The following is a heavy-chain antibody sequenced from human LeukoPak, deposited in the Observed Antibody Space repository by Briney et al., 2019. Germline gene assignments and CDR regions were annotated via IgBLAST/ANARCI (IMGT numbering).Heavy chain of an antibody. D-gene: IGHD5-12*01. CDR3: ARDLDSGRGNDY. CDR2: IYYSGST. CDR1: GGSINSYF. V-gene: IGHV4-59*12. J-gene: IGHJ4*02. Sequence: SETLSLTCSVSGGSINSYFWSWIRQPPGKGLEWIGYIYYSGSTNYNPSLESRVTISVDTSKNQFSLKLSSVTAADTAVYYCARDLDSGRGNDYWGQGTLVTVSS.